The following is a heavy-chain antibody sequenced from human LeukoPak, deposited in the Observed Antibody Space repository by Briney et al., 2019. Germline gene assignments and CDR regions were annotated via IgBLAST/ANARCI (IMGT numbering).Heavy chain of an antibody. D-gene: IGHD3-10*01. CDR1: GGSISSSNW. CDR3: AVGGVYLRGGAEAFDI. V-gene: IGHV4-4*02. Sequence: PSETLSLTCAVSGGSISSSNWWSWVRQPPWKGLEWIGEIYHSGSTNYNPSLKSRVTISVDKSKNQFSLKLSSVTAADTAVYYCAVGGVYLRGGAEAFDIWGQGTMVTVSS. J-gene: IGHJ3*02. CDR2: IYHSGST.